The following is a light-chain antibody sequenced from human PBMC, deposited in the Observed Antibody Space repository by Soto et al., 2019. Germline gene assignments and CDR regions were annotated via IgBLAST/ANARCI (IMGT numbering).Light chain of an antibody. J-gene: IGKJ2*01. CDR1: QRVRTN. Sequence: EIVMTQSPATLSVSPGERATLSCRASQRVRTNLAWYQLKPGQSPRLLIYSASTSATDIPASFSGSGSGTEFILTISILQSEDFAVYYCQQYDTWPLAFGQGTKLEIK. CDR2: SAS. CDR3: QQYDTWPLA. V-gene: IGKV3-15*01.